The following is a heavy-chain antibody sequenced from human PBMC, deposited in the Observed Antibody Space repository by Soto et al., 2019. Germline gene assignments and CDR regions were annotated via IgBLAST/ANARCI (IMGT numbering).Heavy chain of an antibody. J-gene: IGHJ6*02. CDR2: IYYSGST. CDR3: ARDRPAAGYYGMDV. V-gene: IGHV4-30-4*01. CDR1: GGSISSGDYY. Sequence: SETLSLTCTVSGGSISSGDYYWSWIRQPPGKGLEWIGYIYYSGSTYYNPSLKSRVTISVDTSKNQFSLKLSSVTAADTAVYYCARDRPAAGYYGMDVWGQGTTVTVSS. D-gene: IGHD6-13*01.